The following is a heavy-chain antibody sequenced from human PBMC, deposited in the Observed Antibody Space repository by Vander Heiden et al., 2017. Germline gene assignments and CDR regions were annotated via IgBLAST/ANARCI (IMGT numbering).Heavy chain of an antibody. CDR2: IWYDGSNK. CDR3: AREESGTYYYDSSGYFLY. Sequence: QVQLVESGGGVDQPGRSLALSCAASGPPYGSQGMTWVRQAPGKGLGWVAVIWYDGSNKYYADSVKGRFTISRDNCKNTLYLQMNSLRAEDTAVYYCAREESGTYYYDSSGYFLYWGQGTLVTVSS. CDR1: GPPYGSQG. V-gene: IGHV3-33*01. D-gene: IGHD3-22*01. J-gene: IGHJ4*02.